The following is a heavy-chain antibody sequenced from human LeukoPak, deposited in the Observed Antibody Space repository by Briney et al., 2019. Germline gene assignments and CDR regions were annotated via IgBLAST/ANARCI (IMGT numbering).Heavy chain of an antibody. V-gene: IGHV5-51*01. CDR3: ARLYALGYCSSTSCYASVYWFDP. J-gene: IGHJ5*02. D-gene: IGHD2-2*01. CDR1: GYSFTSYW. Sequence: GESLKISCKGSGYSFTSYWIGWVRQMPGKGLEWMGIIYPGDSGTRYSPSFQGQVTISADKSISIAYLQWSSLKASDTAMYYCARLYALGYCSSTSCYASVYWFDPWGQGALVTVSS. CDR2: IYPGDSGT.